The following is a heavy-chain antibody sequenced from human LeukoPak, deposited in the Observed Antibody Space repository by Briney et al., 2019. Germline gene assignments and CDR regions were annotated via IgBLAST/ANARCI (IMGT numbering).Heavy chain of an antibody. CDR1: GLTFSNYA. J-gene: IGHJ3*01. D-gene: IGHD4-17*01. V-gene: IGHV3-23*01. Sequence: GGSLRLSCAASGLTFSNYAMTWVRQAPGKGLEWVSSITAGGGTSYTDSVKGRFTVYRDNSKITLYLQMNSLRTGVTALYYCAKDPNGDYVGAFDSWGQGTMVTVSS. CDR3: AKDPNGDYVGAFDS. CDR2: ITAGGGT.